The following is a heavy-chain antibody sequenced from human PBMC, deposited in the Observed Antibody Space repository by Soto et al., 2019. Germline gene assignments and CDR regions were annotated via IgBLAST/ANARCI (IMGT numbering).Heavy chain of an antibody. CDR1: GFMFEKYD. Sequence: EVQLVESGGGLMRPGGSLRLSCTASGFMFEKYDMHWVRQRAGKGLEWVAAIGTTGHPYYPGSAKGRFNISRENVKNSLFLQVNDLKAGDTAVYYCARGSSGWYAEIDSWGHGTLVSVSA. D-gene: IGHD6-19*01. CDR3: ARGSSGWYAEIDS. CDR2: IGTTGHP. J-gene: IGHJ5*01. V-gene: IGHV3-13*05.